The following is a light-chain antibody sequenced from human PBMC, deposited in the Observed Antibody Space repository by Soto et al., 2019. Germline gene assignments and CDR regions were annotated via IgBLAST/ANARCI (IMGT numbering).Light chain of an antibody. CDR2: DAS. Sequence: EIVVTQDPATLCLSPGARATLSCRASQSVSSYLAWYQQKPGQAPRLLIYDASNRATGIPARFSGSGSGTDYTLTISSLEPEDFAVYYCQQRSNWQGATFGGGTKVDIK. CDR1: QSVSSY. J-gene: IGKJ4*01. V-gene: IGKV3-11*01. CDR3: QQRSNWQGAT.